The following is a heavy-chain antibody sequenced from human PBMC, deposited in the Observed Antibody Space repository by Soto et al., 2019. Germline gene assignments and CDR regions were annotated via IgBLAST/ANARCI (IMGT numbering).Heavy chain of an antibody. Sequence: QVQLVQSGAEVKKPGASVKVSCKASGYTFTIYGISWVRQAPGQGLEWMGWISGYNGNTDYAQNLQDRVTLTTDASTRSVYMELRSFTSDDTAVYYCARVDYYDSSGYYGYWGQGTLITVSS. V-gene: IGHV1-18*04. CDR1: GYTFTIYG. CDR2: ISGYNGNT. D-gene: IGHD3-22*01. J-gene: IGHJ4*02. CDR3: ARVDYYDSSGYYGY.